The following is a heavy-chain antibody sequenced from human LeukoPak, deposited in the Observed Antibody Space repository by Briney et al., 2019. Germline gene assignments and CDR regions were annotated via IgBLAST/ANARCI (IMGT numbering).Heavy chain of an antibody. Sequence: GGSLRLSCAASGFTFSSYWMSWVRQAPGKGLEWVANIKQDGSEKYYVDSVKGRFTISRDNAKNSLYLQMNSLRAEDTAVYYCASTAFPATPTFDYWGQGTLVTVSS. V-gene: IGHV3-7*01. J-gene: IGHJ4*02. CDR1: GFTFSSYW. CDR3: ASTAFPATPTFDY. CDR2: IKQDGSEK. D-gene: IGHD2/OR15-2a*01.